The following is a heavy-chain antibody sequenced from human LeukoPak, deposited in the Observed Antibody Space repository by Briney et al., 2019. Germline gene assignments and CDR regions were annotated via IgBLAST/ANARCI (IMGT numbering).Heavy chain of an antibody. CDR1: GGSYY. D-gene: IGHD2-2*01. CDR2: VYYSGNA. V-gene: IGHV4-59*01. J-gene: IGHJ4*02. CDR3: SRGRYQLDF. Sequence: SETLSLTCTVSGGSYYWSWIRQPPGKGLAWIGFVYYSGNANYNPSTKSRVTISLDTSKNQFSLKLSSVATAGTAVLYSSRGRYQLDFWGQGTLVTVSS.